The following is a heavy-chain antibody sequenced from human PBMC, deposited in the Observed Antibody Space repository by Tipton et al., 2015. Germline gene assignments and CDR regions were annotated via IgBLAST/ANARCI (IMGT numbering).Heavy chain of an antibody. D-gene: IGHD3-9*01. Sequence: SLRLSCAASGFTFDVYAMNWVRQAPGKGLEWVSAISGSGSYTYYADSVKGRFTISRDNSKSALYLQMNSLRAEDTAVYYCARAGRGFNILYYYYGLDIWGRGTTVAVSS. CDR3: ARAGRGFNILYYYYGLDI. CDR2: ISGSGSYT. J-gene: IGHJ6*02. V-gene: IGHV3-23*01. CDR1: GFTFDVYA.